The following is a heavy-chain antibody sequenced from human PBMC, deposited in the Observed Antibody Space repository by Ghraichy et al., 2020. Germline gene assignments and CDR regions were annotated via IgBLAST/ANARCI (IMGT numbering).Heavy chain of an antibody. CDR1: GFTFSNAW. D-gene: IGHD3-3*01. J-gene: IGHJ4*02. Sequence: GESLNISCAASGFTFSNAWMSWVRQAPGKGLEWVGRIKSKTDGGTTDYAAPVKGRFTISRDDSKNTLYLQMNSLKTEDTAVYYCTTSLRFLEWSSSLADYWGQGTLVTVSS. V-gene: IGHV3-15*01. CDR2: IKSKTDGGTT. CDR3: TTSLRFLEWSSSLADY.